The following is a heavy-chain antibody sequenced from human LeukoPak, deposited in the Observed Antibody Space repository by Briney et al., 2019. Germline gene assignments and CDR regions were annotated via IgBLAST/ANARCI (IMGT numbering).Heavy chain of an antibody. CDR2: IYYSGST. V-gene: IGHV4-59*11. CDR3: ASTTIWSGYSFDY. Sequence: SETLSLICTVSGGSISSHYWSWIRQPPGKGLEWIGYIYYSGSTNYNPSLKSRVTISVDTSKNQFSLKLSSVTAADTAVYYCASTTIWSGYSFDYWGQGTLVTVSS. CDR1: GGSISSHY. J-gene: IGHJ4*02. D-gene: IGHD3-3*01.